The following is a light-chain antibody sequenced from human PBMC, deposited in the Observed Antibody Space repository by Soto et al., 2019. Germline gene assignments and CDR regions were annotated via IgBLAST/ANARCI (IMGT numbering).Light chain of an antibody. Sequence: EIVMTQSPATLSVSPGERATLSCRASQSVSSKLAWYQHKPGQAPRLLIYDTSTRAAGIPARFTGSGSGTDFTLTISSLQSEDFAVYYCQQRSNWPFTFGGGTKVDIK. J-gene: IGKJ4*01. V-gene: IGKV3-15*01. CDR1: QSVSSK. CDR2: DTS. CDR3: QQRSNWPFT.